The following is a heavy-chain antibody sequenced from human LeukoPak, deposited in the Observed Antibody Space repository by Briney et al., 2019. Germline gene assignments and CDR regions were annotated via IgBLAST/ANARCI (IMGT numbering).Heavy chain of an antibody. CDR3: ATGAGNYYDSSGHSWFDP. Sequence: ALVKVSCKVSGYTLTELSMHWVRQAPGKGLEWMGGFDPEDGETIYAQKFQGRVTMTEDTSTDTAYMELSSLRSEDTAVYYCATGAGNYYDSSGHSWFDPWGQGTLVTVSS. D-gene: IGHD3-22*01. V-gene: IGHV1-24*01. J-gene: IGHJ5*02. CDR2: FDPEDGET. CDR1: GYTLTELS.